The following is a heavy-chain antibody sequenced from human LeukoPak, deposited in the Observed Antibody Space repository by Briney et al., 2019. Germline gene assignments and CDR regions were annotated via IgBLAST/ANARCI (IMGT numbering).Heavy chain of an antibody. CDR3: AKDYRPHDFWSGSVDY. CDR1: GFTFSNYG. Sequence: PGGSLRLSCAASGFTFSNYGMHWVRQAPGKGLEWVTLISYDGSNKYYADSVKGRFTISRDNSKNTLYLQMNSLRAEDTAVYYCAKDYRPHDFWSGSVDYWGQGTLSPSPQ. CDR2: ISYDGSNK. D-gene: IGHD3-3*01. V-gene: IGHV3-30*18. J-gene: IGHJ4*02.